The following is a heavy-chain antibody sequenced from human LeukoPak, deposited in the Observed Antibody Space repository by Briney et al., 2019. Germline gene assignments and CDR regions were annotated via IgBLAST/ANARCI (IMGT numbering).Heavy chain of an antibody. D-gene: IGHD6-6*01. Sequence: GASVKVSCKASGGTFSSYTISWVRQAPGQGLEWMGRIIPILGIANYAQKFQGRVTITADKSTSTAYMELSSLRSEDTAVYYCARDLSIAARNWFDPWGQGTLVTVSS. J-gene: IGHJ5*02. V-gene: IGHV1-69*04. CDR2: IIPILGIA. CDR1: GGTFSSYT. CDR3: ARDLSIAARNWFDP.